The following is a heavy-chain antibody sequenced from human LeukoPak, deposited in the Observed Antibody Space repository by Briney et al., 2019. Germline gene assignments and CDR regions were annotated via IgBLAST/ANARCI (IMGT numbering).Heavy chain of an antibody. Sequence: PGESLKISCAASRFTFSSYAMSWVRQAPGKGLEWVSSFSRSGPYIYYADSVKGRFTISRDNAKNSLYLQMNSLRAEDTAVYYCARVSAAMTHWHFDLWGRGTLVTVSS. D-gene: IGHD2-2*01. CDR3: ARVSAAMTHWHFDL. J-gene: IGHJ2*01. CDR1: RFTFSSYA. V-gene: IGHV3-21*01. CDR2: FSRSGPYI.